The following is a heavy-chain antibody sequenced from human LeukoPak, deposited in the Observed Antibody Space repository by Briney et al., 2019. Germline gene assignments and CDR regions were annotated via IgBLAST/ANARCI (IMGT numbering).Heavy chain of an antibody. D-gene: IGHD5-18*01. Sequence: KPSETLSLTCTVSGGSISSYYMSWIRQAPGKGLEWVSYISSSGSTIYYADSVKGRFTISRDNAKTSLYLKMNSLRAEDTAVYYCARLPRPQAGWLRGAFDIWGPGTMVTVSS. J-gene: IGHJ3*02. CDR3: ARLPRPQAGWLRGAFDI. CDR1: GGSISSYY. CDR2: ISSSGSTI. V-gene: IGHV3-11*04.